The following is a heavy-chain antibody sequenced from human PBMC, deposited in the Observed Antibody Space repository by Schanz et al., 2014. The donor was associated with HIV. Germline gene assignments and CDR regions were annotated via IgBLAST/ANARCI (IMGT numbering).Heavy chain of an antibody. Sequence: QVQLVESGGGLVKPGGSLRLSCAASGFTFNDYYMTWIRQAPGKGLEWVSYISDTGTTTYYADSVNGRFTISRDNAKNYMFMQMNSLRGADTAVYYCAREKDLGYSSTLGFWGQGTLVTVSS. CDR2: ISDTGTTT. CDR1: GFTFNDYY. V-gene: IGHV3-11*01. D-gene: IGHD6-13*01. J-gene: IGHJ4*02. CDR3: AREKDLGYSSTLGF.